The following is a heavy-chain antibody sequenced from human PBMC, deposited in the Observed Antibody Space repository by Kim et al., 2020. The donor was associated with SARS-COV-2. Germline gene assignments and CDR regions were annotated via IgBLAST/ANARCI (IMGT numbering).Heavy chain of an antibody. J-gene: IGHJ4*02. CDR3: ARGGIVVVVAAPYYFDY. V-gene: IGHV4-34*01. Sequence: LKSRVTISVDTSKNQFSLKLSSVTAADTAVYYCARGGIVVVVAAPYYFDYWGQGSLVTVSS. D-gene: IGHD2-15*01.